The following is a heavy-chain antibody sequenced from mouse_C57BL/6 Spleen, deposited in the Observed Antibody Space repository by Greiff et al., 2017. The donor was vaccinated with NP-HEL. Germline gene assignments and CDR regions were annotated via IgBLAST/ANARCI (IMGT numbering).Heavy chain of an antibody. J-gene: IGHJ2*01. Sequence: QVQLQQPGAELVKPGASVKMSCKASGYTFTSYWITWVKQRPGQGLEWIGDIYPGSGSTNYNEKFKSKATLTVDTSSSTAYMQLSSLTSEDSAVYYCARTTVVATGGDYWGQGTTLTVSS. CDR3: ARTTVVATGGDY. CDR2: IYPGSGST. D-gene: IGHD1-1*01. CDR1: GYTFTSYW. V-gene: IGHV1-55*01.